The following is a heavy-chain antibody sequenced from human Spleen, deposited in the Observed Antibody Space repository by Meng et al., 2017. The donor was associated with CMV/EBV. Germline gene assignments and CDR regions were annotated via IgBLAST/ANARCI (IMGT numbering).Heavy chain of an antibody. Sequence: GESLKISCTASGFTFGDYAMSWVRQAPGKGLEWVGFIRSKAYGGTTEYAASVKGRFTISRDDSKSIAYLQMNSLKTEDTAVYYCTRVTYYDSSGRYYFDYWGQGTLVTVSS. CDR3: TRVTYYDSSGRYYFDY. CDR1: GFTFGDYA. J-gene: IGHJ4*02. CDR2: IRSKAYGGTT. V-gene: IGHV3-49*04. D-gene: IGHD3-22*01.